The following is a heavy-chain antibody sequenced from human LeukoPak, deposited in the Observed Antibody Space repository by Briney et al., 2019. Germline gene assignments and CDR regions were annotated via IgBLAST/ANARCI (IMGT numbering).Heavy chain of an antibody. Sequence: GGSLGLSCAASGFTFSNYWMNWVRQAPGQGLVWLSRINDAGRDISYADSVKGRFTSSRDNAKNTLYLQMNSLRAEDTAVYYCTRIRVGAHQLEYWGQGTLVTVSS. V-gene: IGHV3-74*01. CDR3: TRIRVGAHQLEY. J-gene: IGHJ4*02. CDR1: GFTFSNYW. CDR2: INDAGRDI. D-gene: IGHD1-26*01.